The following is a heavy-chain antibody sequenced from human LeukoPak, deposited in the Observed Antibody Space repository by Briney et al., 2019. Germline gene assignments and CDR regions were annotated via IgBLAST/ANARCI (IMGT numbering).Heavy chain of an antibody. CDR1: GGTFSSYA. CDR3: ARDLGSSSWYRGNYYYYMDV. Sequence: ASVKVSCKASGGTFSSYAISWVRQAPGQGLEWMGGIIPIFGTANYAQKFQGRVTITADESTSTAYMELSSLRSEDTAVYYCARDLGSSSWYRGNYYYYMDVWGKGTTVTISS. CDR2: IIPIFGTA. J-gene: IGHJ6*03. D-gene: IGHD6-13*01. V-gene: IGHV1-69*13.